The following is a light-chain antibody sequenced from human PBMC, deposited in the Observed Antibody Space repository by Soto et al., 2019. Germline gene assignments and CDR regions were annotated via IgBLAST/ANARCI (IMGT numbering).Light chain of an antibody. Sequence: QSVVTQPASVSGSPGQSITISCTGTSSDVGGYNYVSWYQQHPDKAPKLLIFDVRSRPSGISNRFSGSKSGNTASLTISGLQAADGADYYCSSYTTSGALVFGGGTQLIVL. CDR2: DVR. CDR3: SSYTTSGALV. J-gene: IGLJ3*02. CDR1: SSDVGGYNY. V-gene: IGLV2-14*03.